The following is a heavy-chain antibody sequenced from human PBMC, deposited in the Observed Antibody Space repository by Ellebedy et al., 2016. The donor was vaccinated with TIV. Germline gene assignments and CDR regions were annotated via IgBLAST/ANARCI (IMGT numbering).Heavy chain of an antibody. J-gene: IGHJ3*02. CDR2: IWYDGSNK. D-gene: IGHD5-18*01. CDR1: GFTFSSYG. CDR3: AKVKGPAMVILWAFDI. Sequence: GESLKISXAASGFTFSSYGMHWVRQAPGKGLEWAAVIWYDGSNKYYADSVKGRFTISRDNSKNTLYLQMNSLRAEDTAVYYCAKVKGPAMVILWAFDIWGQGTMVTVSS. V-gene: IGHV3-33*06.